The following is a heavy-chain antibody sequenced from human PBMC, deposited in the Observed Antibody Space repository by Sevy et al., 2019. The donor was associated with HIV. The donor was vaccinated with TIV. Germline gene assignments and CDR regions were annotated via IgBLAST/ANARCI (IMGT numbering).Heavy chain of an antibody. CDR1: GGSFRGYY. D-gene: IGHD3-22*01. J-gene: IGHJ6*03. Sequence: SETLSLTCGVSGGSFRGYYWNWVRQPPGKGLEWIGEIDHSGSTNYNPSLKSRVIISLDTSKDHFSLRLRSVTAADTAVYYCAGGLSRGPMMVVLAYNYFYMDVWDNGTTVTVSS. CDR2: IDHSGST. V-gene: IGHV4-34*01. CDR3: AGGLSRGPMMVVLAYNYFYMDV.